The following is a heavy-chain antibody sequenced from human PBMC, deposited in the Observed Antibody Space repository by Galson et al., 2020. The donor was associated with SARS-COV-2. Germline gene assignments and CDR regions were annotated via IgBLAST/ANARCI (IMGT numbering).Heavy chain of an antibody. CDR1: GGSINIYY. D-gene: IGHD3-10*01. Sequence: ASETLSLTCTVSGGSINIYYWSWIRQPPGKGLEWIGYLYYGGKTNYKPSLKSRVTISVDTSKSQFSLTLSSVTAADTAMYYCARLPVVRGVDYWGQGIPVTVSS. V-gene: IGHV4-59*01. J-gene: IGHJ4*02. CDR2: LYYGGKT. CDR3: ARLPVVRGVDY.